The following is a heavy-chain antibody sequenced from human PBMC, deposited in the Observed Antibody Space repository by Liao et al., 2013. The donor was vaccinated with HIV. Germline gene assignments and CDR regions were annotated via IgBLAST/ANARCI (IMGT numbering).Heavy chain of an antibody. CDR3: ASRAQRVLSGYYDSSGSGLYY. J-gene: IGHJ4*01. V-gene: IGHV4-34*01. D-gene: IGHD3-22*01. Sequence: QVQLQQWGAGLLKPSETLSLTCAVYGGSFSGYYWSWIRQPPGKGLEWIGEINHSGSTNYNPSLKSRVTISVDTSKNQFSLKLSSVTAADTAVYYCASRAQRVLSGYYDSSGSGLYYW. CDR1: GGSFSGYY. CDR2: INHSGST.